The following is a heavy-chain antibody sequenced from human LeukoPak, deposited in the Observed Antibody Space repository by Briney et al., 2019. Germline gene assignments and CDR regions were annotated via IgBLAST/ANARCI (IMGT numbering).Heavy chain of an antibody. V-gene: IGHV4-38-2*02. J-gene: IGHJ6*03. D-gene: IGHD7-27*01. CDR2: IYHSGST. Sequence: SETLSLTCNVSGYSSSSGYYGGWIRQPPGKGLEWIGSIYHSGSTYYNPSLNSRVTISVDTSKNQLFLKLTSVTAADTAVYYCARGDWGFQSYYYYMDVWGKGTTVTISS. CDR3: ARGDWGFQSYYYYMDV. CDR1: GYSSSSGYY.